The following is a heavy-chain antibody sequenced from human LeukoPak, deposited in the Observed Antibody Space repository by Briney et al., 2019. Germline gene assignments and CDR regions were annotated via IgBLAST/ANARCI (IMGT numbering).Heavy chain of an antibody. Sequence: GGSLRLSCAASGFTFSDYWMTWVRQAPGKGLEWLANIKTDGSEKYYVDSVKGRFTISRDNANNSLYLQMNSLRAEDTAVYYCARMERGIAVDYWGQGTLVTVSS. V-gene: IGHV3-7*01. J-gene: IGHJ4*02. D-gene: IGHD6-13*01. CDR1: GFTFSDYW. CDR2: IKTDGSEK. CDR3: ARMERGIAVDY.